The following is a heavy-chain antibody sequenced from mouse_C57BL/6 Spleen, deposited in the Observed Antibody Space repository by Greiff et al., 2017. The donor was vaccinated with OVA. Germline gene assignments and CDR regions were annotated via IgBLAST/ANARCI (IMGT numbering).Heavy chain of an antibody. CDR2: ISSGSSTI. V-gene: IGHV5-17*01. J-gene: IGHJ4*01. D-gene: IGHD4-1*01. Sequence: EVHLVESGGGLVKPGGSLKLSCAASGFTFSDYGMHWVRQAPEKGLEWVAYISSGSSTIFSVDTVKGRFTISKDNAKNTLVLQMTSLRSEDTAMYYCARLGEAMDYWGQGTSVTVSS. CDR1: GFTFSDYG. CDR3: ARLGEAMDY.